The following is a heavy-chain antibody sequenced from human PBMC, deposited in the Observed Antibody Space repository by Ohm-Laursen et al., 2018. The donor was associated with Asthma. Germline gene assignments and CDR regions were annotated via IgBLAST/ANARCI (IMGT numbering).Heavy chain of an antibody. V-gene: IGHV4-59*12. J-gene: IGHJ4*02. Sequence: SDTLSLTCTVSGGSISSYYWSWIRQHPGKGLEWIGNIHYSGSTIYNPSLESRLTISVDTSKNQFSLKLSSVTAADTAVYYCAREDFDWPPGYCDYWGQGTLVTVSS. CDR1: GGSISSYY. D-gene: IGHD3-9*01. CDR2: IHYSGST. CDR3: AREDFDWPPGYCDY.